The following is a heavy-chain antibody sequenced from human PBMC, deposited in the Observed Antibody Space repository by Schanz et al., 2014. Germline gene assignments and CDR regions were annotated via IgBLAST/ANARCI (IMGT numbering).Heavy chain of an antibody. CDR3: LAPDYGMDV. J-gene: IGHJ6*02. Sequence: EVQLAESGGGLVQPGGSLRLSCAASTFTFSSDWMSWVRQAPGKGLEWVSTIGTSGGTNYAESVKGRFTISRDNAKNSLFLQMNSLRAEDTAVYYCLAPDYGMDVWGQGTTVTVSS. CDR1: TFTFSSDW. V-gene: IGHV3-21*01. CDR2: IGTSGGT.